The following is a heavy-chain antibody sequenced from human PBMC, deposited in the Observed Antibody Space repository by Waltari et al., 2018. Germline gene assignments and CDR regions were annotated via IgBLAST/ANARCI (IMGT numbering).Heavy chain of an antibody. V-gene: IGHV4-34*01. Sequence: QVQLQQWGAGLLKPSETLSLTCAVYGGSFSGYYWSWIRQPPGKGLEWIGEINQSGSTNYNPALKSRVTISGDTAKNQFSRKLSSVTAADTAVYYCARGIRFGGKSTPNWFDPWGQGTLVTVSS. J-gene: IGHJ5*02. CDR1: GGSFSGYY. D-gene: IGHD3-10*01. CDR3: ARGIRFGGKSTPNWFDP. CDR2: INQSGST.